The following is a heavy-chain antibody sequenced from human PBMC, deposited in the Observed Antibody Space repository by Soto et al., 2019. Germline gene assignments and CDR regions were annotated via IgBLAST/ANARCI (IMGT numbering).Heavy chain of an antibody. CDR1: GYGFTPYG. CDR3: ARGRYGDY. D-gene: IGHD1-1*01. V-gene: IGHV1-18*01. J-gene: IGHJ4*02. CDR2: ISAHNGNT. Sequence: QVHLVQSGAAVKKPGASVKVSCKGSGYGFTPYGITWVRQAPGQGLEWMAWISAHNGNTNYAQKVQGRVTVTRDTSTSTAYMELRSLRYDDTAVYYCARGRYGDYWGQGALVTVSS.